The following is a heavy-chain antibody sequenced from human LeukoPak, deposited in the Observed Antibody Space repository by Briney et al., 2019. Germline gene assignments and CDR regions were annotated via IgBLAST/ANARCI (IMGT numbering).Heavy chain of an antibody. CDR1: GFTFSGLW. J-gene: IGHJ3*01. CDR2: INSDGSEG. CDR3: ARSSYSSSSSV. D-gene: IGHD6-6*01. Sequence: GGSLRLSCAVSGFTFSGLWMSWSRQAPGKGLEWVASINSDGSEGYYADVVKGRFTISRDNAKNSLYLQINSLRAEDTAVYYCARSSYSSSSSVWGQGTMVTVS. V-gene: IGHV3-7*03.